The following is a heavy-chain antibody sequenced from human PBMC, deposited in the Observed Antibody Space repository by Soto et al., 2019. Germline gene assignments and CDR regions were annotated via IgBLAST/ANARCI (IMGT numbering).Heavy chain of an antibody. J-gene: IGHJ4*02. CDR1: GYTLSDYY. V-gene: IGHV1-2*02. CDR3: ARGPRTQLWFPNVY. CDR2: ISPKSGGT. D-gene: IGHD3-10*01. Sequence: GASVKVSCKASGYTLSDYYLHWLRQAPGQGLEWMGWISPKSGGTHYAPKFEGRVTLTTDTSISTAFMELSRLTSDDTAVYYCARGPRTQLWFPNVYWGQGTLVTVSS.